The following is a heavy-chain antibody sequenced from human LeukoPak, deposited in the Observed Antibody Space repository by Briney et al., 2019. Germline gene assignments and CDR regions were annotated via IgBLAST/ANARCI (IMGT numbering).Heavy chain of an antibody. J-gene: IGHJ3*02. CDR1: GYSISSGYF. V-gene: IGHV4-38-2*01. D-gene: IGHD3-22*01. CDR2: IYHSGST. CDR3: AIGYYYDSSGYQFDI. Sequence: SETLSLTCAVSGYSISSGYFWGWIRQPPGKGLEWIGSIYHSGSTYYNPSLKSRVTISVDTSKNQFSLKLSSVTAADTAVYYCAIGYYYDSSGYQFDIWGQGTMVTVSS.